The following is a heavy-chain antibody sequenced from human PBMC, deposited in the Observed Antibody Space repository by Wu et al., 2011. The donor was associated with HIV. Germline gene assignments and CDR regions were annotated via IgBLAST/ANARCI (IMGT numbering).Heavy chain of an antibody. J-gene: IGHJ4*02. CDR3: ARDIPLGGGYFDF. CDR1: GNNFTSIY. CDR2: INPKNKNT. Sequence: QVQLVQSGAEVKKPGASVKLSCKASGNNFTSIYIHWVRQAPGQGLEWLGLINPKNKNTKFAQEFQGRVTMTRDTSTKTAYMDLSRLKSDDTAVYYCARDIPLGGGYFDFWGQGTLVTVSS. V-gene: IGHV1-2*02. D-gene: IGHD1-26*01.